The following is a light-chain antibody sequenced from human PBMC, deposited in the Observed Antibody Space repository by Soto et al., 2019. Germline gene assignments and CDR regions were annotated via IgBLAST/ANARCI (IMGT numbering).Light chain of an antibody. J-gene: IGLJ1*01. CDR2: DVT. CDR1: SSDVGGYNY. CDR3: CSHAGSYTYV. Sequence: QSVLTQPRSVSGSPGQSLTISCTGTSSDVGGYNYVSWYQQHPGKVPKLMIYDVTKRPSGVPDRFSGSKSGNTASLTISGLHSEDEADYYCCSHAGSYTYVFGSGTKVTVL. V-gene: IGLV2-11*01.